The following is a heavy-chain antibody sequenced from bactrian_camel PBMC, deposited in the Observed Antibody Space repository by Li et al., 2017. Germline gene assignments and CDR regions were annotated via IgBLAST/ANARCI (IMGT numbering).Heavy chain of an antibody. Sequence: HVQLVESGGGSVESGGSLTLSCLAPESTFSTMCMGWFRQFPGKEREGVAQIGIRGTTIYADSVKGRFTISYDNARDTPYLQMNGLKPEDTGVYYCAAGRNWLNRQWVCENKYWGQGTQVTVS. CDR3: AAGRNWLNRQWVCENKY. CDR1: ESTFSTMC. J-gene: IGHJ4*01. CDR2: IGIRGTT. D-gene: IGHD3*01. V-gene: IGHV3S53*01.